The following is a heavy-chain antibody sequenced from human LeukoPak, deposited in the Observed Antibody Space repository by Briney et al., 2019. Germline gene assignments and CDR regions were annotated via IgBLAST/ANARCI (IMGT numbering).Heavy chain of an antibody. D-gene: IGHD5-24*01. CDR3: ARGDGYNLYYYYGMDV. J-gene: IGHJ6*02. V-gene: IGHV1-69*04. CDR1: GYTFTSYG. CDR2: IIPILGIA. Sequence: GASVKVSCKASGYTFTSYGISWVRQAPGQGLEWMGRIIPILGIANYAQKFQGRVTITADKSTSTAYMELSSLRSEDTAVYYCARGDGYNLYYYYGMDVWGQGTTVTVSS.